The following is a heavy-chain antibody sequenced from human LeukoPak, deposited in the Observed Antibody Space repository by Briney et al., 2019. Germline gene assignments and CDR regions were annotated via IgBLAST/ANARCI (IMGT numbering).Heavy chain of an antibody. J-gene: IGHJ6*02. CDR3: AAEQRWLQLYGMDV. Sequence: SVKVSCKTSGYTFNTYGISWVRQARGQRLEWIGWIVVGSGNTNYAQKFQERVTITRDMSTSTAYMELSSLRSEDTAVYYCAAEQRWLQLYGMDVWGQGTTVTVPS. CDR2: IVVGSGNT. V-gene: IGHV1-58*02. CDR1: GYTFNTYG. D-gene: IGHD5-24*01.